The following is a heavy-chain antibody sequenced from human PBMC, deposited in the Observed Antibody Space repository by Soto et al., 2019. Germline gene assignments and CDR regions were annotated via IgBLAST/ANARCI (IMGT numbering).Heavy chain of an antibody. J-gene: IGHJ6*02. Sequence: ASVKVSCKASGYTFTSYGISWARQAPGQGLEWMGWISAYNGNTNYAQKLQGRVTMTTDTSTSTAYMELRSLRSDDTAVYYCARGEYSSSSGYYYYYYGMDVWGQGTTVTVSS. CDR2: ISAYNGNT. V-gene: IGHV1-18*04. CDR1: GYTFTSYG. D-gene: IGHD6-6*01. CDR3: ARGEYSSSSGYYYYYYGMDV.